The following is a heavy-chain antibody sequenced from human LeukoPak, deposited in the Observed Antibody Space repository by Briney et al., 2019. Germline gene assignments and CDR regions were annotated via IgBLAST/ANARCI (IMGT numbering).Heavy chain of an antibody. CDR1: GYTLTNYA. V-gene: IGHV1-3*01. J-gene: IGHJ3*02. CDR2: INAGNGNT. CDR3: ARVYGSGSLRAFDI. D-gene: IGHD3-10*01. Sequence: GASVKVSCKASGYTLTNYAMHWVRQAPGQRLEWMGWINAGNGNTKYSQKFQGRVTITRDTSASTAYMELSSLRSEDTAVYYCARVYGSGSLRAFDIWGQGTMVTVSS.